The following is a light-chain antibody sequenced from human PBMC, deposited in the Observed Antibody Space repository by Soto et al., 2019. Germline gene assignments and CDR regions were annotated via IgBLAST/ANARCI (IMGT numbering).Light chain of an antibody. CDR2: GNS. CDR1: SSNIGAGYD. Sequence: QSVLTQPPSVSGAPGQRVTISCTGSSSNIGAGYDVHWYQQLPGTAPKLLIYGNSNRPSGVPDRFSGSKSGTSASLAITGLQAEDEADYYCQSYDSSPVFGTGTKPTVL. J-gene: IGLJ1*01. CDR3: QSYDSSPV. V-gene: IGLV1-40*01.